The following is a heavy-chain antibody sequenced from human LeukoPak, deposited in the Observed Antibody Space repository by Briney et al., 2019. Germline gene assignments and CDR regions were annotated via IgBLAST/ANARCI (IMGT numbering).Heavy chain of an antibody. D-gene: IGHD1-1*01. J-gene: IGHJ4*02. CDR1: GFTFSRYD. V-gene: IGHV3-48*03. CDR2: IHSGGNTI. Sequence: GGSLRLSCVASGFTFSRYDMNWVRLAPGEGLEWVSYIHSGGNTIYYADSVKDRFTISRDYAKNSLYLQMNNLRAEDTAVYYCVRKLTGTTYFDYWGQGTLVTVSS. CDR3: VRKLTGTTYFDY.